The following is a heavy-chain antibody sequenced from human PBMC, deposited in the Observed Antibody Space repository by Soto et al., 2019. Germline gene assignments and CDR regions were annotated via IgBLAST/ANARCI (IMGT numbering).Heavy chain of an antibody. CDR3: ARCAVLSTTSGGWCNGFDP. Sequence: EVQLLESGGGLVQPGGSLRLSCTASEFTFSNYAMSWVRQAPGKGLEWVSAISASGAATYYVDSVKGRFTISRDNSKNTRYVQMNSLRAEDTGVYYCARCAVLSTTSGGWCNGFDPWGQGTLVTVSS. CDR2: ISASGAAT. J-gene: IGHJ5*02. CDR1: EFTFSNYA. V-gene: IGHV3-23*01. D-gene: IGHD2-21*01.